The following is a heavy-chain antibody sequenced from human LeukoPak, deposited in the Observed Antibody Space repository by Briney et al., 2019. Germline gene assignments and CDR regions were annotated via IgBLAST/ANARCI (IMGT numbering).Heavy chain of an antibody. J-gene: IGHJ3*02. CDR1: GFTFSSYA. D-gene: IGHD2-2*01. CDR3: ARDWAVVVPAAVSQDAFDI. V-gene: IGHV3-30-3*01. Sequence: PGGSLRLSCAASGFTFSSYAMSWVRQAPGKGLEWVAVISYDGSNKYYADSVKGRFTISRDNSKNTLYLQMNSLRAEDTAVYYCARDWAVVVPAAVSQDAFDIWGQGTMVTVSS. CDR2: ISYDGSNK.